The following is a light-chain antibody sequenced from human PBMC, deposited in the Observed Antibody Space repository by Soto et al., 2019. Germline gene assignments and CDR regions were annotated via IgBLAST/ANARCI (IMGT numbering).Light chain of an antibody. J-gene: IGKJ4*01. CDR3: QQYGPSPQQYCTSPRLS. CDR2: GAF. V-gene: IGKV3-20*01. CDR1: QSVSSRY. Sequence: EIVLTQSPGTLSLSPGERATLSCRASQSVSSRYLGWYQQKPGQSTRLLISGAFTRATGSTDRFNGSGSGTDFTITISRLEPEYITIYYCQQYGPSPQQYCTSPRLSFGGGTKVEIK.